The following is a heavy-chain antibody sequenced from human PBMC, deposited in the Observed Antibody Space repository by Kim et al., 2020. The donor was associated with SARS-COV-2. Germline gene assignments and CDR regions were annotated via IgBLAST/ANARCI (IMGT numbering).Heavy chain of an antibody. J-gene: IGHJ6*02. CDR3: AREFEEWIGYQLLGGMDV. Sequence: GRVTISGDNAKNSLYLQMNSLRGEDTAVYYCAREFEEWIGYQLLGGMDVWGQGTTVTVSS. D-gene: IGHD2-2*01. V-gene: IGHV3-11*01.